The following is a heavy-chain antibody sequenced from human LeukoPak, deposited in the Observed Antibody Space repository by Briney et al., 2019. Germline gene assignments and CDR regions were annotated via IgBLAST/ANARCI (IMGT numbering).Heavy chain of an antibody. D-gene: IGHD3-10*01. CDR3: ARDSGYGSSDY. Sequence: SQTLSLTCTVSGDSISSGDHYWIWIRQPPGKGLEWIGYIYYSGSTYYNPSLKSRVTISVDTSKNQFSLKLSSVTAADTAVYYCARDSGYGSSDYWGQGTLVTVST. V-gene: IGHV4-31*03. CDR1: GDSISSGDHY. J-gene: IGHJ4*02. CDR2: IYYSGST.